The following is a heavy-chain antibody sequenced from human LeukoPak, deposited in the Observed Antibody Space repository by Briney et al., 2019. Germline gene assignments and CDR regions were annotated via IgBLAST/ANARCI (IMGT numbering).Heavy chain of an antibody. Sequence: ASVKVSCKASGYTFTSYGISWVRQATGQGLEWMGWMNPNSGNTGYAQKFQGRVTITRNTSISTAYMELSSLRSEDTAVYYCARGPSRNYYDSSGSPFDYWGQGTLVTVSS. CDR2: MNPNSGNT. J-gene: IGHJ4*02. CDR3: ARGPSRNYYDSSGSPFDY. D-gene: IGHD3-22*01. V-gene: IGHV1-8*03. CDR1: GYTFTSYG.